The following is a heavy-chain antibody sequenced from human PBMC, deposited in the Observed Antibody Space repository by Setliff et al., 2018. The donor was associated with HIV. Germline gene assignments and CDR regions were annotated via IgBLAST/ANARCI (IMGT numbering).Heavy chain of an antibody. D-gene: IGHD3-10*01. Sequence: PSETLSLTCTVSGASIGSSTYYWGCIRQPPGKGPEWIGSIYYSGSTYYNPSLKSRVTISRDTSKNHFSLKLSAVTAADTAIYYCARHPAEGSGSYSALKRYFDLWGRGTLVTVSS. CDR3: ARHPAEGSGSYSALKRYFDL. J-gene: IGHJ2*01. CDR2: IYYSGST. CDR1: GASIGSSTYY. V-gene: IGHV4-39*01.